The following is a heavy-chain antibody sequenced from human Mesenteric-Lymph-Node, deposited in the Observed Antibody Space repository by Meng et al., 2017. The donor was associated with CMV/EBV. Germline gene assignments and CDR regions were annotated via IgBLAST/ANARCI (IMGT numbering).Heavy chain of an antibody. J-gene: IGHJ3*02. D-gene: IGHD2-21*01. CDR2: ISSSSSYI. V-gene: IGHV3-21*01. CDR1: GFTFSSYS. CDR3: ARHNPVLFGAFDI. Sequence: GESLKISCAASGFTFSSYSMNWVRQAPGKGLEWVSSISSSSSYIYYADSVKGRFTISRDNAKNTLYLQMGSLRAEDMAVYYCARHNPVLFGAFDIWGQGTMVTVSS.